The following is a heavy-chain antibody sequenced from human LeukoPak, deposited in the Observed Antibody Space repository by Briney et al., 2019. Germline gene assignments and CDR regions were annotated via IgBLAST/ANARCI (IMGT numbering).Heavy chain of an antibody. Sequence: ASVKVSCKASGYTFTSYDINWVRQATGQGLEWMGWMNPNSGNTGYAQRFQGRVTMTRNTSISTAYMELSSLRSEDTAVYYCARGRYYYDSSGYYFLDYWGQGTLVTVSS. CDR1: GYTFTSYD. V-gene: IGHV1-8*01. D-gene: IGHD3-22*01. CDR2: MNPNSGNT. CDR3: ARGRYYYDSSGYYFLDY. J-gene: IGHJ4*02.